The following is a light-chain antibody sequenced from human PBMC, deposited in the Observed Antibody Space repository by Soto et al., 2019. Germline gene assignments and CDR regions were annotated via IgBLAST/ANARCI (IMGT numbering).Light chain of an antibody. V-gene: IGLV2-14*01. CDR3: SSCTSINTLV. Sequence: QSALTQPASVSGSPGQSITISCTGTSSDVGGYNYVSWYQQHPGKAPKLMIYEVSNRPSGVSNRFSGSKSGNTASLTISGLQDEDEDDYYCSSCTSINTLVFGGGTKLTVL. CDR1: SSDVGGYNY. J-gene: IGLJ3*02. CDR2: EVS.